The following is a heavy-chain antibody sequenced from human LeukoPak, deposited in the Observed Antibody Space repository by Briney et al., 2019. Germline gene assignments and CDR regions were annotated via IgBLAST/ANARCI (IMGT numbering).Heavy chain of an antibody. D-gene: IGHD1-1*01. J-gene: IGHJ3*02. CDR2: IYYSGST. CDR1: GGSISSSSYY. V-gene: IGHV4-39*01. CDR3: ARHLELAPQI. Sequence: SETLSLTCTVSGGSISSSSYYWGWIRQPPGKGLEWIGSIYYSGSTYYNPSLKSRVTISVDTSKNQFSLKLSSVTAADTAVYYCARHLELAPQIWRQGTMVTVSS.